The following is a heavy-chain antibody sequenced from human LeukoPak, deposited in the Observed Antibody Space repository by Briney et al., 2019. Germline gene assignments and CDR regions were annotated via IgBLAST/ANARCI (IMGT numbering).Heavy chain of an antibody. Sequence: HAGGSLRLSCAASGFTFSSHAMSWVRQAPGKGLECVSAISGSGGSTYYADSVRGRFTISRDNSKNTRYLQMNSLRDDDTAVYYCAKDSRSTSCCNWFDPWGQGTLVTVSS. D-gene: IGHD2-2*01. CDR2: ISGSGGST. V-gene: IGHV3-23*01. CDR1: GFTFSSHA. J-gene: IGHJ5*02. CDR3: AKDSRSTSCCNWFDP.